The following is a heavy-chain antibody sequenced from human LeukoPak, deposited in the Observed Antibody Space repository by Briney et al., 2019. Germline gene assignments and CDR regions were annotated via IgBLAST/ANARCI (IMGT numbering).Heavy chain of an antibody. CDR2: IYYSGST. J-gene: IGHJ4*02. Sequence: PSETLSLTCTVSLGSISSYYWSWIRQPPWKELEWIGYIYYSGSTNSNPSLKSRVTISVDTSKNQFSLKLSSVTAAATAVYYCARVGESHVFDYWGQGTLVTVSS. V-gene: IGHV4-59*13. CDR1: LGSISSYY. CDR3: ARVGESHVFDY.